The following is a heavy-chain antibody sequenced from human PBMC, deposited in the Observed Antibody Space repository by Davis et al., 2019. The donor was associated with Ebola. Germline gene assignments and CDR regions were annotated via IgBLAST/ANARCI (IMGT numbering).Heavy chain of an antibody. CDR3: ARTLLTYYYGSGIL. Sequence: ASVKVSCKASGYTFTSYDINWVRQATGQGLEWMGWMNPNSGNTGYAQKFQGRVTITRNTSISTAYMELSRLRSDDTAVYYCARTLLTYYYGSGILWGQGTLVTVSS. J-gene: IGHJ4*02. D-gene: IGHD3-10*01. V-gene: IGHV1-8*03. CDR2: MNPNSGNT. CDR1: GYTFTSYD.